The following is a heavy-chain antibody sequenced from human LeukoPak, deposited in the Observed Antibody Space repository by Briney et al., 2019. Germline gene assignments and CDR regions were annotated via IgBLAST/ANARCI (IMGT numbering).Heavy chain of an antibody. V-gene: IGHV3-30*02. CDR1: GFIFSSYG. Sequence: GGSLRLSCAASGFIFSSYGMHWVRQAPGKGLEWVAFIRCDGSNKYYADSVKGRFTISRDNSKNTLYLQMNSLRAEDTAVYYGAAKPLYGDDYWGQGTRVTVSS. CDR2: IRCDGSNK. CDR3: AAKPLYGDDY. D-gene: IGHD4-17*01. J-gene: IGHJ4*02.